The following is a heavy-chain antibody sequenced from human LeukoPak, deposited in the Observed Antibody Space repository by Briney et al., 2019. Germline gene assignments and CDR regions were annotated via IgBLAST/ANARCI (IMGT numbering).Heavy chain of an antibody. Sequence: SGTLSLTCTVSGGSISSSSYYWGWIRQPPGKGLEWIGSIYYSGSTYYNPSLKSRVTISVDTSKNQFSLKLSSVTAADTAVYYCATYIVGATLGVTSSFDYWGQGTLVTVSS. CDR3: ATYIVGATLGVTSSFDY. J-gene: IGHJ4*02. V-gene: IGHV4-39*07. CDR2: IYYSGST. D-gene: IGHD1-26*01. CDR1: GGSISSSSYY.